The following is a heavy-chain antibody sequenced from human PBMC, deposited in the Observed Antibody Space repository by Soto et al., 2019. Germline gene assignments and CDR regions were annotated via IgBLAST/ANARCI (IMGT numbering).Heavy chain of an antibody. V-gene: IGHV4-39*01. D-gene: IGHD3-22*01. CDR3: ASRVYYYDSSGYQRHAFDI. CDR2: IYYSGST. J-gene: IGHJ3*02. Sequence: PSETLSLTCTVSGGSISSSSYYWGWIRQPPGKGLEWIGSIYYSGSTYYNPSLKGRVTISVDTSKNQFSLKLSSVTAADTAVYYCASRVYYYDSSGYQRHAFDIWGQGTMVTVSS. CDR1: GGSISSSSYY.